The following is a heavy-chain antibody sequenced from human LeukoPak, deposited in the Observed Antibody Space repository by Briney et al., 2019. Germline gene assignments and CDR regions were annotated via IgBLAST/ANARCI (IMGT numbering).Heavy chain of an antibody. CDR2: MNPNSGNT. J-gene: IGHJ4*02. CDR3: ARGGYDSSGFDFDY. Sequence: ASVKVSCKASGYTFTSYDINWVRQATGQGLEWMGWMNPNSGNTGYAQKFQGRGTMTRNTSISTAYMELSSLRSEDTAVYYCARGGYDSSGFDFDYWGQGTLVTVSS. CDR1: GYTFTSYD. D-gene: IGHD3-22*01. V-gene: IGHV1-8*01.